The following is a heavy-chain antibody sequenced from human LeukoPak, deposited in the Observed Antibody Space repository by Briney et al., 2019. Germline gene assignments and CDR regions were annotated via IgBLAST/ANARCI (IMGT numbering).Heavy chain of an antibody. CDR1: GFTFSNYV. J-gene: IGHJ4*02. V-gene: IGHV3-23*01. CDR2: ISGSGGST. CDR3: AKSGDQVTVTKLDY. D-gene: IGHD4-17*01. Sequence: QPGGSLRLSCAASGFTFSNYVMSWVRQAPGKGLEWVSGISGSGGSTFCADSVKGRFTISRDNSKNTLYLEMNSLRAEDTALFYCAKSGDQVTVTKLDYWGQGTLVTVSS.